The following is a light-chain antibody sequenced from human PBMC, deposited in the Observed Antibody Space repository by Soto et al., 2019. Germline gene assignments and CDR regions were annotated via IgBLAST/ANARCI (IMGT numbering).Light chain of an antibody. J-gene: IGKJ4*01. CDR1: QSISSW. CDR2: DAS. V-gene: IGKV1-5*01. CDR3: QHYNSYPIT. Sequence: DIQMTQSPSTLSASVGDRVTITCRASQSISSWLAWYQQKPGKAPKLLIYDASNLESGVPSRFSGSGFGTEFTLTISSLQPDDFATYYCQHYNSYPITFGGGSKVEIK.